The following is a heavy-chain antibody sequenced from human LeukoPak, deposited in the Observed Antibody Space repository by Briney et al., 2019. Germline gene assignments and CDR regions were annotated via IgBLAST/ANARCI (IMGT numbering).Heavy chain of an antibody. CDR1: GGSMSSYY. CDR3: ARDATAGNLDY. J-gene: IGHJ4*02. V-gene: IGHV4-59*12. D-gene: IGHD6-13*01. CDR2: IYYTGST. Sequence: PSETLSLTCTVSGGSMSSYYWSWIRQPPGKGLEYIGYIYYTGSTYYNPSLKSRVTISVDTSKRQFSLRLSSVSAADTAVYYCARDATAGNLDYWGQGTLVTVSS.